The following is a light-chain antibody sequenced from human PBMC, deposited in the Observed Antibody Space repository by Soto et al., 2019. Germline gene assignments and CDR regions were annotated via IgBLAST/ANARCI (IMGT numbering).Light chain of an antibody. CDR1: LSVTGY. CDR2: GTS. Sequence: EIVLTQSPASLALSPGERATLSCRASLSVTGYLAWYQQRPNQAPRLLIHGTSNRATGIPARLSGEASGTDFTLTISSLEPEDYAVYYCQQRANFGQGTRLEIK. J-gene: IGKJ5*01. CDR3: QQRAN. V-gene: IGKV3-11*01.